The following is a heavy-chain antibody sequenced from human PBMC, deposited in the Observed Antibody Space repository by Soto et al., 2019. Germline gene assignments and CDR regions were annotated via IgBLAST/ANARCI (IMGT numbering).Heavy chain of an antibody. D-gene: IGHD5-18*01. CDR3: AKDTASTYYYHYYGMDV. CDR2: ISYDGSNK. Sequence: PGGSLRLSCAASGFTFSSYGMHWVRQAPGKGLEWVAVISYDGSNKYYADSVKGRFTTSRDNSKNTLYLQMNSLRAEDTAVYYCAKDTASTYYYHYYGMDVWGQGTTVTVSS. V-gene: IGHV3-30*18. CDR1: GFTFSSYG. J-gene: IGHJ6*02.